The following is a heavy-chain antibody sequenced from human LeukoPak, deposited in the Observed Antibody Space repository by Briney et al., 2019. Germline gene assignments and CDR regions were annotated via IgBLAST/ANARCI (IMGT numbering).Heavy chain of an antibody. Sequence: SETLSLTCAVYGGSFSGYYWSWIRQPPGKGLEWIGEINHSGSTNYNPSLKSRVTISVDTSKNQFSLKLSSVTAADTAVYYCARGGTRITMVRGVIRKPGAFDIRGQGTMVTVSS. CDR2: INHSGST. CDR1: GGSFSGYY. V-gene: IGHV4-34*01. CDR3: ARGGTRITMVRGVIRKPGAFDI. D-gene: IGHD3-10*01. J-gene: IGHJ3*02.